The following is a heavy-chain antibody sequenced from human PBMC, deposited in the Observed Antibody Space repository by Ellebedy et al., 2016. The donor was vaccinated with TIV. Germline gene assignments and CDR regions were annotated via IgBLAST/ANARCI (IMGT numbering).Heavy chain of an antibody. CDR3: ARGRGPDSGSFKPYYYYYMDV. D-gene: IGHD1-26*01. Sequence: ASVKVSCXASGGTFSSYAISWVRQAPGQGLEWMGGIIPIFGTANYAQKFQGRVTITADESTSTAYMELSSLRSEDTAVYYSARGRGPDSGSFKPYYYYYMDVWGKGTTVTVSS. CDR1: GGTFSSYA. V-gene: IGHV1-69*13. J-gene: IGHJ6*03. CDR2: IIPIFGTA.